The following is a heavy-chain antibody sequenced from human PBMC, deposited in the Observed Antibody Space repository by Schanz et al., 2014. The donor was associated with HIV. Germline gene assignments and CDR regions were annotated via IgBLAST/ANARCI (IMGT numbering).Heavy chain of an antibody. V-gene: IGHV1-18*01. CDR2: ISPSNGDT. CDR3: ARGARYGMDV. CDR1: GYGFTNYV. J-gene: IGHJ6*02. Sequence: QVQLVQSGAEVQKPGASVKVSCKTSGYGFTNYVVTWVRQAPGQGLAWMGWISPSNGDTKYTHWLQGRVTMTTDTSTTTAYMELRSLRSDDTAVYYCARGARYGMDVWGQGTTVTVSS.